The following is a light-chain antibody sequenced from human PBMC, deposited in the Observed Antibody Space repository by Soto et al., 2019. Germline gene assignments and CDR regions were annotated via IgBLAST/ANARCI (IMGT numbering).Light chain of an antibody. V-gene: IGLV2-14*01. Sequence: QSFLTQPTSVSGSPGQSIAISCTGTSTDVGGYNYVSWYQQHPGKAPKLMIYEVSNRPSGVSNRFSGAKSGNTASLTISGLQAEDEADYYCSSYTSDSTLVFGGGTKVTVL. CDR3: SSYTSDSTLV. CDR1: STDVGGYNY. CDR2: EVS. J-gene: IGLJ3*02.